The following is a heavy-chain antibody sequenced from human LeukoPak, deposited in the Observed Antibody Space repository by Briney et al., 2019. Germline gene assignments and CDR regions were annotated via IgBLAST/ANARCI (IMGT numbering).Heavy chain of an antibody. CDR3: ARDLGASLPGLGWKWIYGSGSYLFSDAFDI. CDR1: GFTFSSYS. J-gene: IGHJ3*02. D-gene: IGHD3-10*01. CDR2: ISSSSSYI. Sequence: GESLRLSCAASGFTFSSYSMNWVRQAPGKGLEWVSSISSSSSYIYYADSVKGRFTISRDNAKNSLCLQMNSLRAEDTAVYYCARDLGASLPGLGWKWIYGSGSYLFSDAFDIWGQGTMVTVSS. V-gene: IGHV3-21*01.